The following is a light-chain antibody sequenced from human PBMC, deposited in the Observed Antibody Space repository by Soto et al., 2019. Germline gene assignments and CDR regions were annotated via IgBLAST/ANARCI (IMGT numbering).Light chain of an antibody. CDR3: QQYNSYSRT. CDR2: KAS. CDR1: QSISSW. J-gene: IGKJ1*01. Sequence: DIQMTQSPSTLSASVGDRVTITCRASQSISSWLAWYQQKPGKAPKLLIYKASSLESGVPSRFSGSGSGTEFTLTINSLQPDDFATYYGQQYNSYSRTFGQGTKVEIK. V-gene: IGKV1-5*03.